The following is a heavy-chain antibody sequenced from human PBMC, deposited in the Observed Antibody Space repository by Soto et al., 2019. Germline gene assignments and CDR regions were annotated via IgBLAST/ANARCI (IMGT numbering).Heavy chain of an antibody. CDR3: ANSIAAAGTRWFDP. Sequence: RRLSCAASGFTFSSYAMSWVRQAPGKGLEWVSAISGSGGSTYYADSVKGRFTISRDNSKNTLYLQVNSLRAEDTAVYYCANSIAAAGTRWFDPWGQGTLVTVSS. D-gene: IGHD6-13*01. V-gene: IGHV3-23*01. CDR2: ISGSGGST. CDR1: GFTFSSYA. J-gene: IGHJ5*02.